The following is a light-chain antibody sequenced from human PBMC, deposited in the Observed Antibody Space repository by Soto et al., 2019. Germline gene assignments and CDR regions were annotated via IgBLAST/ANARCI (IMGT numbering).Light chain of an antibody. V-gene: IGLV2-14*01. Sequence: QSVLTQPASVSGSPVQSITISCTGTSSDVGGYNYVSWYQQHPGKAPKLMIYDVSNRPSGVSNRFSVSKSGNTAYLTISGLQAEDEADYYCSSYTSSYTLVFGGGTKVTVL. J-gene: IGLJ2*01. CDR3: SSYTSSYTLV. CDR1: SSDVGGYNY. CDR2: DVS.